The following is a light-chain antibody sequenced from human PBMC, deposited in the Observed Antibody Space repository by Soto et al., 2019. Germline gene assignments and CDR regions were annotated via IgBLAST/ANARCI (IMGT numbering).Light chain of an antibody. Sequence: QSVLTQPPSVSGAPGQRVTISCTGRSSNIGAGYDVHWYKQYPGAAPRLLISGNSNRPSGVPDRFSGSKSGTSASLAITGLQSEDEADYYCQSYDTSLSGVVFGGGTKLTVL. V-gene: IGLV1-40*01. J-gene: IGLJ2*01. CDR1: SSNIGAGYD. CDR2: GNS. CDR3: QSYDTSLSGVV.